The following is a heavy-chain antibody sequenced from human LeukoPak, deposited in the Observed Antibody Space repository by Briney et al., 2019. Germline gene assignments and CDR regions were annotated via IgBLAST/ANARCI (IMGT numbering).Heavy chain of an antibody. D-gene: IGHD4-23*01. CDR2: ISYDGNDK. CDR1: GFTFSIHA. Sequence: PGRSLRLSCAASGFTFSIHAIHWVRQAPGKGLEWVAVISYDGNDKYYADSVKGRFTISRDNAKNTLYLQINSLRAEDTAVYYCARGYGGNSVGTDYWGQGTLVTVSS. CDR3: ARGYGGNSVGTDY. J-gene: IGHJ4*02. V-gene: IGHV3-30*04.